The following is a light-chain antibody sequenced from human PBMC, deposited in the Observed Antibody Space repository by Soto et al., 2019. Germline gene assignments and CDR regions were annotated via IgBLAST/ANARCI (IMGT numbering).Light chain of an antibody. CDR2: QVS. CDR1: QSLVDIDGNTY. Sequence: DVVMTQSPLSLPVTFGQPASISCRSSQSLVDIDGNTYLNWFQQRPGQSPRRLIYQVSNRDSGVPDRVSGSGSATDFTLKISRVEAEDVGVYYCMQGTHWPWTFGQGNKVEI. J-gene: IGKJ1*01. V-gene: IGKV2-30*01. CDR3: MQGTHWPWT.